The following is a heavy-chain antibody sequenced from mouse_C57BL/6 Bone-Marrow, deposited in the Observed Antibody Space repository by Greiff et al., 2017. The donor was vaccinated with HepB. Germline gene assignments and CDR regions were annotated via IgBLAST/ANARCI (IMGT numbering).Heavy chain of an antibody. CDR3: ARVTGTDYFDY. CDR2: ISDGGSYT. D-gene: IGHD4-1*01. J-gene: IGHJ2*01. V-gene: IGHV5-4*01. Sequence: VQLKESGGGLVKPGGSLKLSCAASGFTFSSYAMSWVRQTPEKRLEWVATISDGGSYTYYPDNVKGRFTISRDNAKNNLYLQMSHLKSEDTAMYYCARVTGTDYFDYWGQGTTLTVSS. CDR1: GFTFSSYA.